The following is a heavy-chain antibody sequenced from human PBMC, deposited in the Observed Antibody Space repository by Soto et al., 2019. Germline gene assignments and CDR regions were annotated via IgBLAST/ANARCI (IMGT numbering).Heavy chain of an antibody. J-gene: IGHJ6*02. Sequence: SGPTLVNPTQTLTLTCTFSGFSLSSSGVGVAWIRQPPGKALEWLALIYWDDDKRYSPSLKSRLSITKDTSKNQVVLTMSNMDPVDTGTYYCAHDSSGWYGMDVWGQGTMVTVSS. V-gene: IGHV2-5*02. CDR3: AHDSSGWYGMDV. CDR1: GFSLSSSGVG. D-gene: IGHD6-19*01. CDR2: IYWDDDK.